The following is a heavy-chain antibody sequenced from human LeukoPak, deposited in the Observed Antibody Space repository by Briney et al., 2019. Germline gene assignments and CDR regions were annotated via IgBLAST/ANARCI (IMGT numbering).Heavy chain of an antibody. V-gene: IGHV2-5*01. CDR1: GFSLSTSGVG. D-gene: IGHD1-26*01. Sequence: SGPTLVKPTQTLTLTCTFSGFSLSTSGVGVGWIRQPPGKALEWLALIYWNDDKRYSPSLKSRLTITKDTSKNQVVLTMTNMDPVDTATHYCAHRPGWELLNNWFDPWGQGTLVTVSS. CDR3: AHRPGWELLNNWFDP. J-gene: IGHJ5*02. CDR2: IYWNDDK.